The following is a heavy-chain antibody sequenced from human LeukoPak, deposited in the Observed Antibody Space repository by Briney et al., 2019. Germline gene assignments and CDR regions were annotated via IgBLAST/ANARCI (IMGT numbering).Heavy chain of an antibody. J-gene: IGHJ4*02. Sequence: GGSLRLSCAASGFTFSSYAMHWVRQAPGKGLEWVAVISYDGSNKYYADSVKGRFTISRDNSKNTLYLQMNSLRAEDTAVYYCAKTTSGWYPYWGQGTLVTVSS. CDR2: ISYDGSNK. D-gene: IGHD6-19*01. CDR1: GFTFSSYA. V-gene: IGHV3-30-3*01. CDR3: AKTTSGWYPY.